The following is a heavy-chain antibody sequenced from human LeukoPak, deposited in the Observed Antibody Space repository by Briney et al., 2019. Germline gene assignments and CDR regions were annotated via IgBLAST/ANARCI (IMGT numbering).Heavy chain of an antibody. CDR2: IWHDGSNK. CDR1: GFTFTSYG. Sequence: GRSLRLSCAASGFTFTSYGMHWVRQAPGKGLEWVAVIWHDGSNKYYADSVKGRFTISRDNSKNTLYLQMNSLRAEDTAVYYCASQNLIAVPGYYFDYWGQGTLVTVSS. J-gene: IGHJ4*02. D-gene: IGHD6-19*01. CDR3: ASQNLIAVPGYYFDY. V-gene: IGHV3-33*08.